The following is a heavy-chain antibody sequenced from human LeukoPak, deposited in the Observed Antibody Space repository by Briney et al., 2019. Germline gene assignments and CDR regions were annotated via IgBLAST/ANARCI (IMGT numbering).Heavy chain of an antibody. Sequence: PSETLSLTCAVYGGSFSGYYWSWIRQPPRKGLEWIGEINHSGSTNYNPSLKSRVTISVDTSKNQFSLKLSSVTAADTAVYYCARAVVVTAGSYYYYYYMDVWGKGTTVTVSS. CDR1: GGSFSGYY. CDR2: INHSGST. CDR3: ARAVVVTAGSYYYYYYMDV. J-gene: IGHJ6*03. D-gene: IGHD2-21*02. V-gene: IGHV4-34*01.